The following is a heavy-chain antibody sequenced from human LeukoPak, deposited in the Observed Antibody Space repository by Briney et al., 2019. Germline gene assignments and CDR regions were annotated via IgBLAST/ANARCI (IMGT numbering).Heavy chain of an antibody. Sequence: SETLSLTCTVSGASISSHYWTWIRQTPGKGLEWIGYMSYRGTTNYRTTNYNPSLRSRVTISEDTSQKQFSLELSSVTAADTAVYYCARGIADRYNWFDPWGQGILVTVSS. CDR2: MSYRGTTNYRTT. CDR3: ARGIADRYNWFDP. J-gene: IGHJ5*02. CDR1: GASISSHY. V-gene: IGHV4-59*11. D-gene: IGHD2/OR15-2a*01.